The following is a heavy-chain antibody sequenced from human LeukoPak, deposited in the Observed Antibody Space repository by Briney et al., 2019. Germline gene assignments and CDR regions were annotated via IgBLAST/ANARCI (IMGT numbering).Heavy chain of an antibody. Sequence: ASVKVSCKASGYTFINSAIGWVRQAPGQGLEWMGWISPYNGYTKYAESLQGRVTMTTDTSTSTAYMELRSLRSDDTAMYYCARVGASYDGLIDYWGQGTRFTVSS. CDR2: ISPYNGYT. CDR3: ARVGASYDGLIDY. D-gene: IGHD1-26*01. V-gene: IGHV1-18*01. CDR1: GYTFINSA. J-gene: IGHJ4*02.